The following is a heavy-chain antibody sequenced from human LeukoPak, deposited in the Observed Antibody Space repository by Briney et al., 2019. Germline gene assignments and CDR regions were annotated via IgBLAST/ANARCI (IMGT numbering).Heavy chain of an antibody. D-gene: IGHD5-24*01. CDR3: AGRTDFVITY. J-gene: IGHJ4*02. Sequence: PGRSLRLSFAASGFPFRTYAMHWLRQAPGKGLEWVAVISYDGSNKYYAESVKGRFTISRDNSKNTLYLQMNSLRAEDTAVYYCAGRTDFVITYWGQGTLVTVSS. CDR1: GFPFRTYA. CDR2: ISYDGSNK. V-gene: IGHV3-30-3*01.